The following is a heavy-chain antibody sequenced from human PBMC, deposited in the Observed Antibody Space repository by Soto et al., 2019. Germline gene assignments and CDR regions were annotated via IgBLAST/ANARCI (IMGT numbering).Heavy chain of an antibody. D-gene: IGHD5-18*01. J-gene: IGHJ6*02. CDR1: GSSISSGGYY. V-gene: IGHV4-31*03. Sequence: PSETLSLTCTVSGSSISSGGYYWSWIRQHPGKGLEWIGYIYYSGSTYYNPSLKSRVTISVDTSKNQFSLKLSSVTAADTAVYYCARDYGIQTYYYYGMDVWGQGTTVTVSS. CDR3: ARDYGIQTYYYYGMDV. CDR2: IYYSGST.